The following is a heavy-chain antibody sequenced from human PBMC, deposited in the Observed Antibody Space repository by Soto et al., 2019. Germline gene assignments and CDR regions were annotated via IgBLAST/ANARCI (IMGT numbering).Heavy chain of an antibody. Sequence: TGGCLGSFCAAFGFTSSRYGMHWVRQAPGKGLEWVAVISYDGSDKYYADSVKGRFTISRDNSKNTLYLQMNSLRAEDTAVYYCAKNDIDYYYYYMDVWGKGTTVTVSS. CDR2: ISYDGSDK. V-gene: IGHV3-30*18. CDR1: GFTSSRYG. CDR3: AKNDIDYYYYYMDV. D-gene: IGHD2-15*01. J-gene: IGHJ6*03.